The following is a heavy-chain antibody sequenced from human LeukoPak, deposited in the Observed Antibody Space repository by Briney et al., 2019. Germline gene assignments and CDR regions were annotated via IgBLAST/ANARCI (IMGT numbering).Heavy chain of an antibody. CDR1: GFTFSRNG. Sequence: GGSLRLSCAASGFTFSRNGMTWVRQAPGKGLEWVSAISGSGGSTYYADSVKGRFTISRDNSKNTLYLQMNSPRTEDTAVYYCAKNPPTAGGTGDYYYYYMDVWGKGTAVTVSS. J-gene: IGHJ6*03. D-gene: IGHD6-25*01. CDR2: ISGSGGST. V-gene: IGHV3-23*01. CDR3: AKNPPTAGGTGDYYYYYMDV.